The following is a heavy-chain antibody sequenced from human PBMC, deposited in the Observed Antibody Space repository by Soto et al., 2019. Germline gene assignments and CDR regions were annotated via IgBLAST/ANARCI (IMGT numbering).Heavy chain of an antibody. J-gene: IGHJ4*02. D-gene: IGHD2-15*01. V-gene: IGHV4-34*01. CDR1: GGSFSGYY. Sequence: PSETLSLTCAVYGGSFSGYYWSWIRQSPGKGLEWIGEINHSGSSISNPSLKSRVTISVDTSKNQFSLKLRSVTAADTAAYYCARGISLIVEVHRDAPDKYYFDSWSEGTMVTVFS. CDR3: ARGISLIVEVHRDAPDKYYFDS. CDR2: INHSGSS.